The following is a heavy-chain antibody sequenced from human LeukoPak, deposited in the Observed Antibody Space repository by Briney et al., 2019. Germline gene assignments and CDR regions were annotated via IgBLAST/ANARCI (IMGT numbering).Heavy chain of an antibody. CDR2: INAGNGNT. V-gene: IGHV1-3*01. CDR1: GYSFTSYA. D-gene: IGHD2-21*02. J-gene: IGHJ3*02. Sequence: ASVKVSCKGSGYSFTSYAMDWVRQAPGQGLEWMGWINAGNGNTKYSQKFQGRVTITRDTSASTAYMELSSLRSEDMAVYYCASGYCGGDCYSSDAFDIWGQGAMVTVSS. CDR3: ASGYCGGDCYSSDAFDI.